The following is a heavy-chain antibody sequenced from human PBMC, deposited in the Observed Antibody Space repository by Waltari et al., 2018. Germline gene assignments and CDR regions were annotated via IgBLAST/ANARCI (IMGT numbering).Heavy chain of an antibody. J-gene: IGHJ4*02. V-gene: IGHV3-49*04. CDR1: GFSLGDYG. Sequence: ESGGGLVQPGRSLRLSCDTSGFSLGDYGMTWVRQAPQKRLEWVVYIRKKAFGGTTEFAASVKGRFSLSRDDSKGSIYLQMNSLTADDTAIYYCTSDIAAAGFDYWGQGISVTVSS. CDR3: TSDIAAAGFDY. D-gene: IGHD6-13*01. CDR2: IRKKAFGGTT.